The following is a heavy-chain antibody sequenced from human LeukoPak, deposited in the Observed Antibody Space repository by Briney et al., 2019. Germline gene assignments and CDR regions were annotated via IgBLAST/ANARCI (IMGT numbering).Heavy chain of an antibody. CDR3: ARVDYGDYSTSGADY. CDR1: GFCASSNY. CDR2: IYSGGDT. Sequence: PGGSLRLSYAASGFCASSNYMIWVRQAPGKGLEWVSLIYSGGDTYYADSVKGRFTISRHNSKNTLYLQMNRLRPEDTAVYYCARVDYGDYSTSGADYWGQGTLVTVSS. J-gene: IGHJ4*02. V-gene: IGHV3-53*04. D-gene: IGHD4-17*01.